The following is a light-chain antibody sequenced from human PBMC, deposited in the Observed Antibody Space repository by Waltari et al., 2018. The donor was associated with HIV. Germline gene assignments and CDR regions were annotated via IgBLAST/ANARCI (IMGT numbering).Light chain of an antibody. CDR3: QQYGSSLSWT. J-gene: IGKJ1*01. CDR2: GAS. CDR1: QSVSSSY. Sequence: EIVLTQSPGTLSLSAGERATLSCRASQSVSSSYLAWYQQKPGQAPRLLIYGASSRATGIPDRFSGSGSWTDFTLTISRLEPEDFAVYYCQQYGSSLSWTFGQGTKVEIK. V-gene: IGKV3-20*01.